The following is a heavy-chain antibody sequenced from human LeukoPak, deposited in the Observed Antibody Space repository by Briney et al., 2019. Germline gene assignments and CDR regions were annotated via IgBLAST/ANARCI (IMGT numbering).Heavy chain of an antibody. CDR1: GGSISSGGYY. D-gene: IGHD4-23*01. Sequence: PSESLSLTCTVSGGSISSGGYYWSWIRQHPGKGLEWIGYIYYSGSTYYNPSLKSRVTISVDTSKNQFSLKLSSVTAADTAVYYCARESRSYGRIWFDPWGQGTLVTVSS. J-gene: IGHJ5*02. CDR3: ARESRSYGRIWFDP. V-gene: IGHV4-31*03. CDR2: IYYSGST.